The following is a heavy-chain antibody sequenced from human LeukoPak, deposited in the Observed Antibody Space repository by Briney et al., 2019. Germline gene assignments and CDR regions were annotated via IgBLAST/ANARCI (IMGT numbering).Heavy chain of an antibody. CDR2: IYTSGST. CDR3: ARVPIYYYDSSGYLDAFDI. J-gene: IGHJ3*02. V-gene: IGHV4-4*07. CDR1: VGSISSYY. Sequence: SETLSLTCTVSVGSISSYYWSWIRQPAGKGLECIGRIYTSGSTNYNPSLKSRVTMSVDTSKNQFSLKLSSVTAADTAVYYCARVPIYYYDSSGYLDAFDIWSQGTMVTVSS. D-gene: IGHD3-22*01.